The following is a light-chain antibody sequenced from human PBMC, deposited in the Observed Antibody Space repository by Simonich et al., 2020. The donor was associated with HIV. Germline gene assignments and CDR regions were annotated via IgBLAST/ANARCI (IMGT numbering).Light chain of an antibody. J-gene: IGLJ3*02. CDR2: LEF. V-gene: IGLV3-1*01. CDR1: KLGDKY. CDR3: QAWDSSTGWV. Sequence: SYELTQPPSVSVSPGQTASITCSGDKLGDKYACWYQQKAGQSPVLVIHLEFKRPSGIPERFSGSNSGNTATLTISGTQAMDEADYYCQAWDSSTGWVFGGGTKLTVL.